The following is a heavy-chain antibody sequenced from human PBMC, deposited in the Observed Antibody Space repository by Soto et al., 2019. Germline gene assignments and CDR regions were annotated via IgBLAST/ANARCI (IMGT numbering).Heavy chain of an antibody. J-gene: IGHJ4*02. CDR2: VNYIGST. CDR3: GRLHEGYSSTWIDS. V-gene: IGHV4-59*08. D-gene: IGHD6-13*01. Sequence: SDTLSLTCSVSGGSMSSYYWTWIGQRPGKGLEWIGYVNYIGSTTYNPSLNSRVIISVDTSKTQFSLRMNSVTAADTAVYYCGRLHEGYSSTWIDSWGQGALVTVSS. CDR1: GGSMSSYY.